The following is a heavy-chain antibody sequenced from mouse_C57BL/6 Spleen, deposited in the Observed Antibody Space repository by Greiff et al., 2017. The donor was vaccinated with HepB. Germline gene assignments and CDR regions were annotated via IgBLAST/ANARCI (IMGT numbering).Heavy chain of an antibody. D-gene: IGHD2-4*01. CDR3: VSDDYDYDGGFAY. J-gene: IGHJ3*01. CDR2: IRSNSSNYAT. Sequence: EVQRVESGGGLVQPKGSLKLSCAASGFTFNTYAMHWVRQAPGKGLEWVARIRSNSSNYATYYADSVKDRFTISRDDYQSMLYLQMNNLKTEDTAMEYCVSDDYDYDGGFAYWGQGTLVTVSA. CDR1: GFTFNTYA. V-gene: IGHV10-3*01.